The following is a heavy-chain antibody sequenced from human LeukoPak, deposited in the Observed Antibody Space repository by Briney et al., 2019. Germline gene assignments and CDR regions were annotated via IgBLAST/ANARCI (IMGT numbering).Heavy chain of an antibody. Sequence: PGGSLRLSCVATGFTFKSYSMSWVRQAPGKGLEWVSFITSTSSDFFYADSVKGRFTVSRDNARNSLYLQMNSLRAEDTAVYYCARAAGHYFDYWGQGSLVTVSS. D-gene: IGHD3-10*01. CDR1: GFTFKSYS. V-gene: IGHV3-21*05. J-gene: IGHJ4*02. CDR2: ITSTSSDF. CDR3: ARAAGHYFDY.